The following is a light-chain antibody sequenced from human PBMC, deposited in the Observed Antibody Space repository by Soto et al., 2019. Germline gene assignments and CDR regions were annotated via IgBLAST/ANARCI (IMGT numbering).Light chain of an antibody. CDR3: CSYAGSYTWV. V-gene: IGLV2-23*01. CDR2: EGT. Sequence: QSALTQPASVSGSPGQSITISCTGTSSDVGSYKFVSWYKQHPGKAPKLMIYEGTKRPSGLSDRFSGSKSGNTASLTISGLQAEDEADYYCCSYAGSYTWVFGGGTKLTVL. CDR1: SSDVGSYKF. J-gene: IGLJ3*02.